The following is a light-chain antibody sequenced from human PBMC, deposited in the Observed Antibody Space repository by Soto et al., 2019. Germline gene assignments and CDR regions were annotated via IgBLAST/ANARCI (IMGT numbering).Light chain of an antibody. CDR1: QSIDNNY. Sequence: EIVLTHPPGTLSLSPGERATLSCRASQSIDNNYLAWYQQKPGQATRLVIYGASTGASGIPERFGGSASGTDFPLTISRLEPEDFAVYCCHQNDSWTFGQGTKVDIK. V-gene: IGKV3-20*01. CDR3: HQNDSWT. J-gene: IGKJ1*01. CDR2: GAS.